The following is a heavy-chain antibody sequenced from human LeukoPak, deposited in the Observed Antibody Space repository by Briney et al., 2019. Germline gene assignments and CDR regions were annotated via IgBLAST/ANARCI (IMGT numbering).Heavy chain of an antibody. V-gene: IGHV3-23*01. Sequence: GGSLRLSCAASGFTFSSYAMSWVRQAPGKGLEWVSAISGSGGSTYYADSVKGRFTISRDNSKNTLYLQMNSLRAEDTAVYYCVRYDGIRYYFDYWGQGTLVTVSS. CDR3: VRYDGIRYYFDY. D-gene: IGHD3-22*01. CDR1: GFTFSSYA. CDR2: ISGSGGST. J-gene: IGHJ4*02.